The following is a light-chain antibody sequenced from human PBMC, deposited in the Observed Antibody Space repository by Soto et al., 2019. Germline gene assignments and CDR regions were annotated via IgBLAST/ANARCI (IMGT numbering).Light chain of an antibody. J-gene: IGKJ1*01. CDR3: QQYNYWPTWA. CDR2: GAS. CDR1: QSVSRN. Sequence: EIVMTQSPATLSVSPGERATLSCRASQSVSRNIAWYQQKPGQAPRLLIYGASTRAIGIPARFSGSGSGTEFTLTIRSLQSEDFAVYYCQQYNYWPTWAFGQGTKVEIK. V-gene: IGKV3-15*01.